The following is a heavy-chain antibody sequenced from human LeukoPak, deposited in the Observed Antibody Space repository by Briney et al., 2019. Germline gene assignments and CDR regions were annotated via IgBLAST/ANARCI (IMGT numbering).Heavy chain of an antibody. CDR3: AREGLTVTTAYYYMDV. J-gene: IGHJ6*03. D-gene: IGHD4-11*01. CDR2: INPSGGST. Sequence: ASVKVSCKASGYTFTSYYMHWVRQAPGQGLEWMGIINPSGGSTSYAQKFQGRVTMTRDMSTSTVYMELSSLRSEDTALYYCAREGLTVTTAYYYMDVWGKGTTVTVSS. CDR1: GYTFTSYY. V-gene: IGHV1-46*01.